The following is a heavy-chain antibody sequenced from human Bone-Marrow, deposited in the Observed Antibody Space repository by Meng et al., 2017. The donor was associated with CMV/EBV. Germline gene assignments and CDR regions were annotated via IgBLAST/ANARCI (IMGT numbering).Heavy chain of an antibody. CDR2: ISYDGSNK. D-gene: IGHD6-13*01. CDR3: ARVSSSWDWFYFDY. J-gene: IGHJ4*02. Sequence: VGSGGSGGGVCQVGRFWGRSVAGLGLHVSSDAMHWVRQAPGKGLEWVAVISYDGSNKYYADSVKGRFTISRDNSKNTLYLQMNSLRAEDTAVYYCARVSSSWDWFYFDYWGQGTLVTVSS. CDR1: GLHVSSDA. V-gene: IGHV3-30-3*01.